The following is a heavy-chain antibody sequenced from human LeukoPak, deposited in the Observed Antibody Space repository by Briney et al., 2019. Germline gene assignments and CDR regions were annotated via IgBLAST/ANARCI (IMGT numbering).Heavy chain of an antibody. V-gene: IGHV4-34*01. CDR2: INHSGST. CDR1: GVSFSGYY. Sequence: SETLSLNGAGYGVSFSGYYWCWIRQPPGKGLEWIGEINHSGSTNYNPSLKSRVTISVDTSKNQFSLKLSPVTAADTAVYYCARGWNHFDYCGQGTLVTVSS. J-gene: IGHJ4*02. CDR3: ARGWNHFDY. D-gene: IGHD1-1*01.